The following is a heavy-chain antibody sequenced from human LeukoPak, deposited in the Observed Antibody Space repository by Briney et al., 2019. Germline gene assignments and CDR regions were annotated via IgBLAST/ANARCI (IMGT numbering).Heavy chain of an antibody. J-gene: IGHJ3*02. Sequence: PGGSLRLSCAASGFTFSIHGMNWVRQGPGKGLEWVSGITGSGGSTYYADSVKGRFTISRDNSKNTLYLQMNSLRAEDTAVCYCAREQLVKAVDIWGQGTMVTVSS. CDR1: GFTFSIHG. D-gene: IGHD6-6*01. V-gene: IGHV3-23*01. CDR2: ITGSGGST. CDR3: AREQLVKAVDI.